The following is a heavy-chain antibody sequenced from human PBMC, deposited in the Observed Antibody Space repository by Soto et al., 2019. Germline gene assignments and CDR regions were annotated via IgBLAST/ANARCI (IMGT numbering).Heavy chain of an antibody. V-gene: IGHV1-69*01. J-gene: IGHJ3*02. CDR2: XIHIFXKA. CDR3: ARPGQSGDFDI. CDR1: GGTFSSYA. Sequence: XVNVSCKASGGTFSSYAISWVRQAPGQGLEWMGGXIHIFXKANYEQKLQGXVTITADXXTSTEYMELSSLRYEDKDVYYCARPGQSGDFDIWGKGTMVTV. D-gene: IGHD2-21*01.